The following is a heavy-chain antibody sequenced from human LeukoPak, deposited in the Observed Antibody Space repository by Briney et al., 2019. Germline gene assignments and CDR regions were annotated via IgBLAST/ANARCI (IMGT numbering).Heavy chain of an antibody. Sequence: SETLSLTCTVSGGSISSHYWSWIRQPPGKGPEWIGYIYYSGSTNYNPSLKSRVTISVDTSKNQFSLKLSSVTAADTAVYYCARDDYYGRWFDPWGQGTLVTVSS. CDR1: GGSISSHY. D-gene: IGHD3-10*01. J-gene: IGHJ5*02. CDR3: ARDDYYGRWFDP. V-gene: IGHV4-59*11. CDR2: IYYSGST.